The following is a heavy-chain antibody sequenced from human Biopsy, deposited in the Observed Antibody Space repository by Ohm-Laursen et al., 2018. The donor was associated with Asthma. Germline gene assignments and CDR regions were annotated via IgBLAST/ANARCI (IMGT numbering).Heavy chain of an antibody. D-gene: IGHD6-13*01. V-gene: IGHV3-23*01. J-gene: IGHJ4*02. CDR2: ISGSGGST. Sequence: LSLTCPVSGGSISSGGYYWSWVRQAPGKGLEWVSAISGSGGSTYYADSVKGRFTISRDNSKNTLYLQMNSLRAEDTAVYYCAGGPAWQQLDNWGQGTLVTVSS. CDR1: GGSISSGGYY. CDR3: AGGPAWQQLDN.